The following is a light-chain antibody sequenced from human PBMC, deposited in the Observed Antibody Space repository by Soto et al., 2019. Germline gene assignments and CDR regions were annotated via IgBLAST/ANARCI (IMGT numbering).Light chain of an antibody. CDR3: SSYTSSSTPHVV. CDR2: DVS. CDR1: SSDVGGYNY. Sequence: QSALTQPASVSGSPGQSITISCTGTSSDVGGYNYVSWYQQHPGKAPKLMIYDVSNRPSGVSNRFSGSKSGNTASLTISGLQAEDEADYYSSSYTSSSTPHVVFGGGTKLTVL. J-gene: IGLJ2*01. V-gene: IGLV2-14*01.